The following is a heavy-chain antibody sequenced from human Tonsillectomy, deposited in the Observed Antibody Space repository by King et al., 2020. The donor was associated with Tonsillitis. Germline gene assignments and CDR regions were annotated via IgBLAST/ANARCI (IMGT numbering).Heavy chain of an antibody. Sequence: QLQESGPGLVKPSGTLSLTCAVSGGSISSSNWWSWVRQPPGKGLEWIGEIYHSGSTNYNPSLKSRVTISVDKSQNQFSLKLSSVTAADTAVYYCARVSPEYYDSGGSNDYWGQGTLVTVSS. J-gene: IGHJ4*02. CDR1: GGSISSSNW. D-gene: IGHD3-22*01. V-gene: IGHV4-4*02. CDR3: ARVSPEYYDSGGSNDY. CDR2: IYHSGST.